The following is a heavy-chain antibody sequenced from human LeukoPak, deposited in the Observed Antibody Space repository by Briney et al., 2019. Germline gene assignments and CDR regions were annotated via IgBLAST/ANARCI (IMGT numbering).Heavy chain of an antibody. V-gene: IGHV4-61*02. J-gene: IGHJ2*01. CDR2: IYTSGST. CDR1: GGSISSGSYY. D-gene: IGHD5-12*01. Sequence: SQTLSLTCTVSGGSISSGSYYWSWIRQPAGKGLEWIGRIYTSGSTNYNPSLKSRVTISVDTSKNQFSLKLSSVTAPDTAVYYCSRGGYDYRWYFDLWGRGTLVTVSS. CDR3: SRGGYDYRWYFDL.